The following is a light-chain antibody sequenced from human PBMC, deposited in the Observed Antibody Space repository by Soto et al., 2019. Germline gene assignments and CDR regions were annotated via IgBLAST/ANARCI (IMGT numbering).Light chain of an antibody. V-gene: IGKV3-20*01. CDR1: QSISSTY. CDR2: GAS. Sequence: EIVLTQSPGTLSLSPGERATLSCRASQSISSTYLAWYQQKPGQAPRLLIYGASSRATGIPDRFSGSGSGTDFSLTIIRLEPEDFAVYYCRQYGSSPPWTFGLGTKVEIK. CDR3: RQYGSSPPWT. J-gene: IGKJ1*01.